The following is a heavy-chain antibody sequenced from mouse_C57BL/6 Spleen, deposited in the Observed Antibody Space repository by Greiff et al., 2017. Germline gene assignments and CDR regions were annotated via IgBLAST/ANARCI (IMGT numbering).Heavy chain of an antibody. D-gene: IGHD1-1*01. CDR3: ARYYYGSSYDY. CDR2: INPNNGGT. CDR1: GYTFNDYY. J-gene: IGHJ2*01. V-gene: IGHV1-26*01. Sequence: VQLQQSGPELVKPGASVKISCKASGYTFNDYYMNWVKQSHGKSLEWIGDINPNNGGTSYNQKFKGKATLTVDKSSSTAYMELRSLTYEDSAVYYSARYYYGSSYDYWGQGTTLTVSS.